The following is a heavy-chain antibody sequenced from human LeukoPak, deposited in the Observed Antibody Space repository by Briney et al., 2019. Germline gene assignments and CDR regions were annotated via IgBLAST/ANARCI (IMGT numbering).Heavy chain of an antibody. V-gene: IGHV1-18*01. D-gene: IGHD3-9*01. Sequence: ASVKVSCKASGYTFTNYAVSWVRQAPGQGLEYMGYISAYNGNTNYAQKLQGRVTMTTDTSTSTAYMELRSLRSDDTAVYYCARDRDDILTGHYFDYWGPGTLVTASS. CDR2: ISAYNGNT. J-gene: IGHJ4*02. CDR3: ARDRDDILTGHYFDY. CDR1: GYTFTNYA.